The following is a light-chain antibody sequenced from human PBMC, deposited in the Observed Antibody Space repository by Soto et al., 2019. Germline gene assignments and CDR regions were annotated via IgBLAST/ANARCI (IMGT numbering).Light chain of an antibody. V-gene: IGLV1-47*01. J-gene: IGLJ7*01. CDR3: AAWGDSLSAHAV. CDR2: RNN. CDR1: SSNIGSNY. Sequence: QSVLTQPPSASGTPGQRVTISCSGSSSNIGSNYVYWYQQLPGTAPKLLIYRNNQRPSGVPDRFSGSKSGTSASLAISGLRSEDEADYYCAAWGDSLSAHAVFGGVTQLTVL.